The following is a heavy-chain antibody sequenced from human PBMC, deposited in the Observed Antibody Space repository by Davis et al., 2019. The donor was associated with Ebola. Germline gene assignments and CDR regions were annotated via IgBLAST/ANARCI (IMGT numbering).Heavy chain of an antibody. CDR2: IIPIFGTA. J-gene: IGHJ4*02. CDR1: GGTFSSYA. Sequence: SVKVSCKASGGTFSSYAISWVRQAPGQGLEWMGGIIPIFGTANYAQKFQGRFTITADESTSTAYMELSSLRSEDTAVYYCAADDYYDSSGNYYVRFDYWGQGSLVTVSS. CDR3: AADDYYDSSGNYYVRFDY. V-gene: IGHV1-69*13. D-gene: IGHD3-22*01.